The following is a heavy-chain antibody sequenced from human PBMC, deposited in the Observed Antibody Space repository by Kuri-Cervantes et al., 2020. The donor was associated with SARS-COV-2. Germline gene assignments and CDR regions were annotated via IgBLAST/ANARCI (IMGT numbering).Heavy chain of an antibody. V-gene: IGHV3-21*01. Sequence: GESLKISCAASGFTFSSYSMNWVRQAPGKGLEWVSAISSTSTCINYVDSVKGRFTISRDDAKNSLYLQMSSLRAEDTAVYYCAREGTHLSSYYYMDVWGKGTTVTVSS. J-gene: IGHJ6*03. CDR3: AREGTHLSSYYYMDV. CDR1: GFTFSSYS. D-gene: IGHD2/OR15-2a*01. CDR2: ISSTSTCI.